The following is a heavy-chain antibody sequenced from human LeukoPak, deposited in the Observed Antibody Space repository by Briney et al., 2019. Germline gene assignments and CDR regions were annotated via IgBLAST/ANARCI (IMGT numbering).Heavy chain of an antibody. J-gene: IGHJ6*03. CDR2: ITGSADNT. CDR1: GFTFSTYA. V-gene: IGHV3-23*01. D-gene: IGHD1-26*01. CDR3: ARDPYNGNYGDSYYYYMDV. Sequence: GGSLRLSCAASGFTFSTYAMSWVRQAPGKGLEWVSLITGSADNTYYADSVRGRFTISRDNSKNTLYLQMNSLSAEDTAIYYCARDPYNGNYGDSYYYYMDVWGKGTTVTVSS.